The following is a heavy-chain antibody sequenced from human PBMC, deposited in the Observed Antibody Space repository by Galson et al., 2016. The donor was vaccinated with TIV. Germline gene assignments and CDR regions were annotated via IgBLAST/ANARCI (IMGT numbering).Heavy chain of an antibody. Sequence: SLRLSCAASGFPFSSYTMHWVRQAPGKGLEWVAIKSYDGGNEYYADSVKGRFTISRDNSKNTLYLQMDSLRIEDTAVDYCARDGHDFWSGGANTLDSWGQGILVTVSS. CDR2: KSYDGGNE. CDR1: GFPFSSYT. J-gene: IGHJ4*02. D-gene: IGHD3-3*01. V-gene: IGHV3-30*04. CDR3: ARDGHDFWSGGANTLDS.